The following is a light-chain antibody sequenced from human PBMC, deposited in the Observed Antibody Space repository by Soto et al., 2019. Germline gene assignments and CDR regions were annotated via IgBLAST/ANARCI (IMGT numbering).Light chain of an antibody. CDR3: SLFTDTSTDV. V-gene: IGLV2-18*01. J-gene: IGLJ1*01. CDR1: SSDVGSYNR. Sequence: QSVLTQPPSVSGSPGQSVTISCTGTSSDVGSYNRVSWYQQPPGTGPKLVIYEVSNRPSGVPDRFSGSKSGNTASLTSSGLQAEDEADYYCSLFTDTSTDVVGTGTKATVL. CDR2: EVS.